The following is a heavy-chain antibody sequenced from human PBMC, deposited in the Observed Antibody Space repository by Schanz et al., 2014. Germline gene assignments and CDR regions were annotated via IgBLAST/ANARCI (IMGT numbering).Heavy chain of an antibody. J-gene: IGHJ4*02. V-gene: IGHV3-30*04. D-gene: IGHD2-2*01. CDR1: GFPFSNYI. CDR2: ISYDGSNK. Sequence: VQLVESGGGLVQPGGSLKLSCAASGFPFSNYIMHWVRQAPGKGLDWVATISYDGSNKYYGDSVKGRFTISRDNSKNTLYLQMNSLRVEDTALYYCARDRSNNFDYWGQGTLVTVSS. CDR3: ARDRSNNFDY.